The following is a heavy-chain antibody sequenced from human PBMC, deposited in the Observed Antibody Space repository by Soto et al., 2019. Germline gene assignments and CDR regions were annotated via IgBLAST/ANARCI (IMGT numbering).Heavy chain of an antibody. Sequence: GGSLRLSCAASGFTFSSYGMHWVRQAAGKGLEWVSTISTADDPYYPGSVKGRFTVSRDNAKNSLYLQMSSLRAGDTGVYYCARGILSGAGGYSYYYYGMDVWGQGTTVTVSS. CDR1: GFTFSSYG. CDR3: ARGILSGAGGYSYYYYGMDV. J-gene: IGHJ6*02. CDR2: ISTADDP. D-gene: IGHD3-16*01. V-gene: IGHV3-13*05.